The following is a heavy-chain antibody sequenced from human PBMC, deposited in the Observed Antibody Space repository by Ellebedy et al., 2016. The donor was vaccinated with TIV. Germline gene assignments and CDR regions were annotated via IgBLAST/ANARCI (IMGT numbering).Heavy chain of an antibody. Sequence: MPSETLSLTCIVYGGSFSGYYWSWIRQSPGKGLEWIGEINHSGSTNYNPSLKSRVTISVDTSKNRSSLKLTSVTAADTAVYYCATGGAEGARVVVVPPAVYFDYWGQGTLVTVSS. V-gene: IGHV4-34*01. CDR3: ATGGAEGARVVVVPPAVYFDY. D-gene: IGHD2-2*01. CDR2: INHSGST. CDR1: GGSFSGYY. J-gene: IGHJ4*02.